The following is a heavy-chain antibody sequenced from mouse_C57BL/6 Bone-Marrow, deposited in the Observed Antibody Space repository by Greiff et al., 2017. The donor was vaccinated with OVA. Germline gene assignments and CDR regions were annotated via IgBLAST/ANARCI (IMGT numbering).Heavy chain of an antibody. D-gene: IGHD1-1*01. CDR2: IDPETGGT. Sequence: QVQLQQSGAELVRPGASVTLSCTASGYTFTDYEMHWVKQTPVHGLEWIGAIDPETGGTAYNQKFKGKAILTADKSSSTAYMELRSLTSEDSAVYYCTTHYGSSTPYYFDYWGQGTTLTVSS. J-gene: IGHJ2*01. CDR3: TTHYGSSTPYYFDY. CDR1: GYTFTDYE. V-gene: IGHV1-15*01.